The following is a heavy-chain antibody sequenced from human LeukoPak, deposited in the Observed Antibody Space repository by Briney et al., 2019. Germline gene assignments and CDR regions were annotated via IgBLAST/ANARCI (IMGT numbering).Heavy chain of an antibody. CDR2: IGGSGGST. V-gene: IGHV3-23*01. Sequence: GGSLRLSCAASGFTFSAYAMSWVRQAPGKGLVWVSAIGGSGGSTYYADSVKGRFTISRDNSKNTLYLQMNTLRAEDTAVYYCAKGALGSRRHYFFDYWGQGTLVTVSS. CDR1: GFTFSAYA. CDR3: AKGALGSRRHYFFDY. D-gene: IGHD6-13*01. J-gene: IGHJ4*02.